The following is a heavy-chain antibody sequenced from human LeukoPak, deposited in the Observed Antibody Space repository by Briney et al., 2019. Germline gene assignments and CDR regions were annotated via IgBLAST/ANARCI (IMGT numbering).Heavy chain of an antibody. J-gene: IGHJ6*03. D-gene: IGHD5-18*01. CDR1: GGSISSSSYY. CDR2: IYYSGST. V-gene: IGHV4-61*05. CDR3: ARGDTAMDQKDYYYYYYMDV. Sequence: SETLSLTCTVSGGSISSSSYYWGWIRQPPGKGLEWIGYIYYSGSTNYNPSLKSRVTISVDTSKNQFSLKLSSVTAADTAVYYCARGDTAMDQKDYYYYYYMDVWGKGTTVTVSS.